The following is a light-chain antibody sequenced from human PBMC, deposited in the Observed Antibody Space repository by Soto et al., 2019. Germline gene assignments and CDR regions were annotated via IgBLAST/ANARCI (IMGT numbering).Light chain of an antibody. CDR2: DAS. V-gene: IGKV1-5*01. J-gene: IGKJ1*01. Sequence: DIQMTQSPSSLSASVGDRVTITCRASQTISTYLNWYQQKPGKAPRLLIYDASSLLSGVPSRFSGSGSGTEFSLTISNLQPDDFATYYCQHYKSYPWTFGQGTKVDIK. CDR3: QHYKSYPWT. CDR1: QTISTY.